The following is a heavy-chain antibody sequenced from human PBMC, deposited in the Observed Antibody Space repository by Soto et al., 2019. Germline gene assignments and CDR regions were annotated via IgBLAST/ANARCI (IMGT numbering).Heavy chain of an antibody. CDR1: GGSISSSSYY. J-gene: IGHJ4*02. CDR2: IYYSGST. V-gene: IGHV4-39*01. Sequence: QLQLQESGPGLVKPSETLSLTCTVSGGSISSSSYYWGWIRQPPGKGLEWIGSIYYSGSTYYNPSPKRRVTISVDTSKNQFSLKLSSVTAADTAVYYCATLEEGDVDYWGQGTLVTVSS. CDR3: ATLEEGDVDY.